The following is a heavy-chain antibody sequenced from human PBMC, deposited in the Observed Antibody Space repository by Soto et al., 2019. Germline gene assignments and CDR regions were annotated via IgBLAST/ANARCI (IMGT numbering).Heavy chain of an antibody. V-gene: IGHV3-23*01. CDR3: AGGSSWYNAFDI. CDR2: ISGSGGST. D-gene: IGHD6-13*01. J-gene: IGHJ3*02. CDR1: GFTFSNYA. Sequence: EVQLLESGGGLVQPGGSLRLSCAASGFTFSNYAMSWVRQAPGKGLEWVSVISGSGGSTYYADSVKGRFTISRDNSKNTLYLQMNSLRAEDTAVYYCAGGSSWYNAFDIWGQGTMVTVSS.